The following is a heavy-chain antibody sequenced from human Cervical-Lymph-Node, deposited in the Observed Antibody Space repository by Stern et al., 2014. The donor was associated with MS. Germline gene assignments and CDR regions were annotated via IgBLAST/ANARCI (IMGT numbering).Heavy chain of an antibody. D-gene: IGHD1-26*01. CDR2: INAGNGNT. J-gene: IGHJ5*02. CDR1: GYTFTNYC. Sequence: QVQLVQSGAEVRKPGASGRVSCKASGYTFTNYCIHWVRQAPGQRLEWMGWINAGNGNTKYSGKLPGRVTITRDTSASTAYMELSSLRSEDTAVYYCSRAWELRVGWFDPWGQGPLVTVSS. CDR3: SRAWELRVGWFDP. V-gene: IGHV1-3*01.